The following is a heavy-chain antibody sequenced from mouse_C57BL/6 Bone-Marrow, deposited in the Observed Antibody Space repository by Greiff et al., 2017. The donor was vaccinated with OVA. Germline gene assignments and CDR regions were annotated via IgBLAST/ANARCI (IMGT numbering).Heavy chain of an antibody. CDR1: GYAFTNYL. CDR3: ARDDGSSRYCEV. D-gene: IGHD1-1*01. CDR2: INPGSGGT. Sequence: QVQLKESGAELVRPGTSVKVSCKASGYAFTNYLIEWVKQRPGQGLEWIGVINPGSGGTNYNEKFKGKATLTADKSSSTAYLQLSSLTSEDSAVYFGARDDGSSRYCEVGGTGTRVTVPS. J-gene: IGHJ1*03. V-gene: IGHV1-54*01.